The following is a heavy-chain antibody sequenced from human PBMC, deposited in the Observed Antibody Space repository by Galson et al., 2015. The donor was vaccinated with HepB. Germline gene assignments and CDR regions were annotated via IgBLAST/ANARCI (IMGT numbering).Heavy chain of an antibody. D-gene: IGHD6-19*01. CDR3: VRQRWAMAAPSFGY. CDR2: VYPGDSDT. Sequence: QSGAEVKKPGESLKISCKGSGYSFTRYWIGWVRQNPGKGLEWLGIVYPGDSDTTYSPSFQGQVTISVDKYISTAYLQWSSLKASDTAMYYCVRQRWAMAAPSFGYWGQGTLVTVSS. J-gene: IGHJ4*02. V-gene: IGHV5-51*01. CDR1: GYSFTRYW.